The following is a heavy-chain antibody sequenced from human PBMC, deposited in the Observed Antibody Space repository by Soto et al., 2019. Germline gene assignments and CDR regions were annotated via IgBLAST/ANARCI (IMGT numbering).Heavy chain of an antibody. Sequence: GGSLRLSCAVSGFTFTNAWMTWVRQAPGRGLEWVGRIKSQTDDGSANYGAPVKGRFTISRDDSKNTLYLQMNSLKTEDTAVYYCTTYNFWSSSSNYYYMDVWGKGTTVTVSS. CDR2: IKSQTDDGSA. D-gene: IGHD3-3*01. V-gene: IGHV3-15*01. CDR1: GFTFTNAW. CDR3: TTYNFWSSSSNYYYMDV. J-gene: IGHJ6*03.